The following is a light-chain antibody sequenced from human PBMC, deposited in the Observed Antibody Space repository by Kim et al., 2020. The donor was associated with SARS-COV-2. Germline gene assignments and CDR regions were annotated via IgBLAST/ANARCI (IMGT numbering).Light chain of an antibody. J-gene: IGKJ4*01. CDR2: GAS. CDR1: QSVSSN. Sequence: EIVMTQPPATLSVSPGERATLSCRASQSVSSNLAWYQQKPGQAPRLLIYGASTRDTGIPARFSGSGSGTEFTLTISSLQSEDFAVYYCQQYNNWPPTFGGGTKVEIK. CDR3: QQYNNWPPT. V-gene: IGKV3-15*01.